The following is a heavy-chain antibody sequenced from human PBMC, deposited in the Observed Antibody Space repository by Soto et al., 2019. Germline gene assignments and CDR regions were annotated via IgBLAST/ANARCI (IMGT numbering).Heavy chain of an antibody. CDR3: ARGRNSFDY. J-gene: IGHJ4*02. V-gene: IGHV3-72*01. CDR1: GFIFGDHY. Sequence: PGGSLRLSCAVSGFIFGDHYMDWFRQAPGKGLEWLGRSRNKDHSFSTDYAAAVKGRFTISRDTSNNSLHLQMNGLKTEDTAVYYCARGRNSFDYWGQGALVTVSS. CDR2: SRNKDHSFST.